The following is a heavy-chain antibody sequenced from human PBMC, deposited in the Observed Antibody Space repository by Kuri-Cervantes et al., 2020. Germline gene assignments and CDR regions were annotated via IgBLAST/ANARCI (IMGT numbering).Heavy chain of an antibody. J-gene: IGHJ4*02. CDR3: VCVVDSGYEMGTFDY. CDR1: GFTFSSSW. D-gene: IGHD5-12*01. Sequence: GESLKISCAASGFTFSSSWMHWVCQAPEKGLEWVADIKCDGSEKYYVDSVKGRSTISRDNSKNTLYLQMNSLRAEDTAVYYCVCVVDSGYEMGTFDYWGQGTLVTVSS. V-gene: IGHV3-52*01. CDR2: IKCDGSEK.